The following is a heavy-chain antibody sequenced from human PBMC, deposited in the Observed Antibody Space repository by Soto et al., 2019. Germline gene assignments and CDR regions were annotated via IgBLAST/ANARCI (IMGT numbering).Heavy chain of an antibody. D-gene: IGHD2-15*01. J-gene: IGHJ2*01. V-gene: IGHV1-58*01. CDR2: IVVGSGKT. CDR3: AAEIYPRGSSHSFDI. Sequence: SVKVSCKTSGSTLSNPAVQWVRQARGERLKWLRWIVVGSGKTGYEQKFRERVTISRDMSTSTGHMEVTSLTSEDTAVYYWAAEIYPRGSSHSFDIWG. CDR1: GSTLSNPA.